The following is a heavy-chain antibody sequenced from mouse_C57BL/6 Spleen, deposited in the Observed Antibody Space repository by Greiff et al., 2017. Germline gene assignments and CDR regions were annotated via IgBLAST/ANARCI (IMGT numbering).Heavy chain of an antibody. V-gene: IGHV1-64*01. CDR1: GYTFTSYW. J-gene: IGHJ3*01. CDR3: ARSLYDPEGFAY. CDR2: IHPNSGST. Sequence: QVQLQQPGAELVKPGASVKLSCKASGYTFTSYWMHWVKQRPGQGLEWIGMIHPNSGSTNYNEKFKSKATLTVDKSSSTAYMQLSSLTSEDSAVYCCARSLYDPEGFAYWGQGTLVTVSA. D-gene: IGHD2-3*01.